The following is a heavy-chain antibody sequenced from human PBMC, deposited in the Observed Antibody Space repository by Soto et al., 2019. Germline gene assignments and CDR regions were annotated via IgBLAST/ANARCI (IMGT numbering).Heavy chain of an antibody. CDR1: GGSISGYY. V-gene: IGHV4-59*08. Sequence: QVQLQESGPGLVKPSETLSLTCTVSGGSISGYYWGWIRQPPGKGLEYIGYNYSSGSANYNPSLKSRVTMSIDTSKNQFSLELNSVPAADTAVYYCARHYGSGTYPLDYWGQGTLVTVSS. CDR2: NYSSGSA. D-gene: IGHD3-10*01. CDR3: ARHYGSGTYPLDY. J-gene: IGHJ4*02.